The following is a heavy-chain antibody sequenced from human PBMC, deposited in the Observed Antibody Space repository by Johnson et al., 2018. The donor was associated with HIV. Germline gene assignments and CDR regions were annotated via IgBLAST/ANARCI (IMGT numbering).Heavy chain of an antibody. CDR2: INWNGGDT. D-gene: IGHD1-26*01. J-gene: IGHJ3*02. V-gene: IGHV3-20*04. Sequence: EKLVESGGGVVRPGGSLRLSCAASGFTFDDYGMSWVRQAPGKGLEWVSGINWNGGDTGYADSVKGRFTISRDNAKNSLYLQMNSLRAEDTALYCCGRDRALGWELLGAFDIWGQGTMVTVSS. CDR1: GFTFDDYG. CDR3: GRDRALGWELLGAFDI.